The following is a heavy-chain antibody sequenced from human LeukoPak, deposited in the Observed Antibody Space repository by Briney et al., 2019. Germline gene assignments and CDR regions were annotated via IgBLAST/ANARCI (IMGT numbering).Heavy chain of an antibody. V-gene: IGHV3-21*01. D-gene: IGHD3-22*01. CDR3: ARDISSTMMGS. J-gene: IGHJ5*02. Sequence: GGSLRLSCAASGFTFSSYEMNWVRQAPGKGLEWVSSISSSSSYIYYADSVKGRFTISRDNAKNSLYLQMNSLRAEDTAVYYCARDISSTMMGSWGQGTLVTVSS. CDR2: ISSSSSYI. CDR1: GFTFSSYE.